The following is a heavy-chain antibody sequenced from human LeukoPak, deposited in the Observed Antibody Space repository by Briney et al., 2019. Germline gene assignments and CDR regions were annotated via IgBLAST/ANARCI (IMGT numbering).Heavy chain of an antibody. J-gene: IGHJ4*02. CDR1: GFTVSSNY. CDR3: ARVLAVALDY. CDR2: IYSGGST. V-gene: IGHV3-53*01. Sequence: GGSLRLPCAASGFTVSSNYMSWVRQAPGKGLEWVSVIYSGGSTYYADSVKGRFIISSANSKNTLYLQMNSLIAEDTAVYYCARVLAVALDYWGQGTLVTVSS. D-gene: IGHD6-19*01.